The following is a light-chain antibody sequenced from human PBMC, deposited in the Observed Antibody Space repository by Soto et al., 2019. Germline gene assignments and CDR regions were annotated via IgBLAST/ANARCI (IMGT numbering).Light chain of an antibody. CDR1: QGIGET. CDR2: DTS. J-gene: IGKJ3*01. CDR3: QQQSNWLPT. V-gene: IGKV3D-11*01. Sequence: EVLMTQSPATLSLAHVEGVTLSCRASQGIGETLAWYQHKPGQTPRLLIYDTSTRATGVPARFSGTGSGTDFTLTLSSLETEEFAVYYGQQQSNWLPTFGPGNKV.